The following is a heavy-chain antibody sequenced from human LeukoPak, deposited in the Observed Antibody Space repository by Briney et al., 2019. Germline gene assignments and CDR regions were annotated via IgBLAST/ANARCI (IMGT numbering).Heavy chain of an antibody. D-gene: IGHD3-10*01. V-gene: IGHV3-7*01. J-gene: IGHJ6*02. Sequence: GGSLRLSCAASGFTFSGYWLRWVRQAPGKGLQWVANIKQDGSEKNHVHSLKGRFTISRDNAKNSLYLQMNSLRAEDTAVYYCASEVIPVAGLIKWGNPGVRGHYYDYGMDVWGQGTTVTVSS. CDR1: GFTFSGYW. CDR3: ASEVIPVAGLIKWGNPGVRGHYYDYGMDV. CDR2: IKQDGSEK.